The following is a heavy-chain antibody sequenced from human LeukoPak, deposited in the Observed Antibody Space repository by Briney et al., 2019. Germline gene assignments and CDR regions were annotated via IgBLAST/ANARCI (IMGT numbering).Heavy chain of an antibody. CDR3: AKDVWFGESPIDY. CDR2: ISGSGGST. CDR1: GFTFSSYG. J-gene: IGHJ4*02. D-gene: IGHD3-10*01. Sequence: PGGSLRLSCAASGFTFSSYGMNWVRQAPGKGLEWVSGISGSGGSTYYTDSVKGRFTISRDNSKNTLYLQMNSLRAEDTAVYYCAKDVWFGESPIDYWGQGTLVTVSS. V-gene: IGHV3-23*01.